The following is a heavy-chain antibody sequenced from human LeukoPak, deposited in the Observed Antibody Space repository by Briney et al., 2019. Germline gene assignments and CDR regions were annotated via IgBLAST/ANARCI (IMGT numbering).Heavy chain of an antibody. Sequence: GGSLRLSCAASGLTFNNYAMSWVRQAPGKGLEWVSAMSSSGGSIYYADSVKGRFTISRDNTKNTLYLQMNSLRAEDTAVYYCAKDRGRQLETHFDSWGQRTLVIVSS. CDR2: MSSSGGSI. CDR1: GLTFNNYA. D-gene: IGHD6-13*01. J-gene: IGHJ4*02. V-gene: IGHV3-23*01. CDR3: AKDRGRQLETHFDS.